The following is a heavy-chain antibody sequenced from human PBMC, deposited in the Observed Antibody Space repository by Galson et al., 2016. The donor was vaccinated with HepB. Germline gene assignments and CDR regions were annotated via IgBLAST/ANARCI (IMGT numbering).Heavy chain of an antibody. J-gene: IGHJ6*02. CDR1: DASVSSGAHH. D-gene: IGHD3-16*01. V-gene: IGHV4-61*08. CDR3: AREGGGVAEGKNYYHGMDV. Sequence: SETLSLTCTVSDASVSSGAHHWSWIRQPPGRGLEWIGYVYKDGSANYNPSLKSRGTISLDTSKNQFFLNLTSVTAADTAVYFCAREGGGVAEGKNYYHGMDVWGQGTTVTVSS. CDR2: VYKDGSA.